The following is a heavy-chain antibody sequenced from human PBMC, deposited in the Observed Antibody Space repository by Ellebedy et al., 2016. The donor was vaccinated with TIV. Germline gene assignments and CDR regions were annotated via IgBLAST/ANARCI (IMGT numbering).Heavy chain of an antibody. V-gene: IGHV3-20*03. CDR2: ITWNGGSA. CDR3: ARSTTSGWNLDL. D-gene: IGHD4-17*01. J-gene: IGHJ2*01. CDR1: AFTFDNYG. Sequence: GGSLRLSXAASAFTFDNYGMTWVRQAPGKGLEWVSSITWNGGSATYTDSVRGRFTISRDNAMSSLYLQMSSLRAEDTAFYYCARSTTSGWNLDLWGRGTLVTVSS.